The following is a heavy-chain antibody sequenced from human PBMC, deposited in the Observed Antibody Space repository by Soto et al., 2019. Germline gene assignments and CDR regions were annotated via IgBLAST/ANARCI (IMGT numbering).Heavy chain of an antibody. Sequence: SETLSLTCTVSGGSISSGDYYWSWIRQPPGKGLEWIGYIYYSGSTYYNPSLKSRVTISVDTSKNQFSLKLSSVTAADTAVYYCARGNDFWSGYQGGNAFDIWGQGTTVTVSS. D-gene: IGHD3-3*01. CDR3: ARGNDFWSGYQGGNAFDI. CDR1: GGSISSGDYY. CDR2: IYYSGST. V-gene: IGHV4-30-4*01. J-gene: IGHJ3*02.